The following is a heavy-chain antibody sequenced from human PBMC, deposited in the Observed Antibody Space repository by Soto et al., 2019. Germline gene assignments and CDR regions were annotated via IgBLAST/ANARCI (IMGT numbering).Heavy chain of an antibody. CDR1: GFTFSSYT. J-gene: IGHJ4*02. CDR2: ISSNGLNT. V-gene: IGHV3-64D*06. D-gene: IGHD3-22*01. CDR3: VKDGINYYDSSGYWAY. Sequence: GGSLRLSCSASGFTFSSYTLHWVRQAPGKGLEYVSAISSNGLNTYYADSVKGRFTISRDNSKNTLYLQMSSLRTEDTAVYYCVKDGINYYDSSGYWAYWGQGTQVTVSS.